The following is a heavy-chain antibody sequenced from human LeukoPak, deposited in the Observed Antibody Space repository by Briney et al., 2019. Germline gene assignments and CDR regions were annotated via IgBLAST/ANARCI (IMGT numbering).Heavy chain of an antibody. CDR1: GFPFDYYG. J-gene: IGHJ4*02. D-gene: IGHD3-22*01. Sequence: PGGSLRLSCVASGFPFDYYGMFWVRQSPGKGLEWVSSISWNSGIIDYADSVKGRFTISRDNAKNSLYLQMNSLRVEDTAFYYCAKDRFFYDSGSKANWGQGTLVTVSS. CDR3: AKDRFFYDSGSKAN. V-gene: IGHV3-9*01. CDR2: ISWNSGII.